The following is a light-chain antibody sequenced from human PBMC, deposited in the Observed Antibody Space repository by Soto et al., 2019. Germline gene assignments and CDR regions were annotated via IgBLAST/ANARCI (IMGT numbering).Light chain of an antibody. CDR1: QDISNY. V-gene: IGKV1-27*01. J-gene: IGKJ3*01. Sequence: DIPMTQSPSSLSASVGDRVTITCRASQDISNYLAWYQQKPGKVPKLLIYAASTLQSGVPSRFSGSGSGTDFTLTISSLQPEDVATYYCQKYNSALSFTFGPGPKVDIK. CDR2: AAS. CDR3: QKYNSALSFT.